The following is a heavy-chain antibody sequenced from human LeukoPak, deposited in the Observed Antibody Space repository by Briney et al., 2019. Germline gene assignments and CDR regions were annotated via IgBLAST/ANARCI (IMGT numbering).Heavy chain of an antibody. CDR1: GFTFSSYG. V-gene: IGHV3-23*01. CDR3: ASEIIFGSFDY. J-gene: IGHJ4*02. D-gene: IGHD3-3*01. CDR2: ISGSGGST. Sequence: GGSLRLSCAASGFTFSSYGMSWVRQAPGKGLEWVSAISGSGGSTYYADSVKGRCTISRDNSKNTLYLQMNSLRAEDTAVYYCASEIIFGSFDYWGQGTLVTVSS.